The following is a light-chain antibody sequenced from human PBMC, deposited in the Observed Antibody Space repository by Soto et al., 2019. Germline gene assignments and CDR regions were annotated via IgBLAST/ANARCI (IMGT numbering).Light chain of an antibody. V-gene: IGKV2-28*01. CDR1: QSLLHSNGFNY. CDR3: MQAVQTPWS. Sequence: EIVVTQSPLSLPVILGEPASISCRSSQSLLHSNGFNYLDWYLQRPGQSPQLLIYMASSRASGVPDRFSGSGSGTDFTLTITRVEAEDVGIYYCMQAVQTPWSFGQGTKWIS. CDR2: MAS. J-gene: IGKJ1*01.